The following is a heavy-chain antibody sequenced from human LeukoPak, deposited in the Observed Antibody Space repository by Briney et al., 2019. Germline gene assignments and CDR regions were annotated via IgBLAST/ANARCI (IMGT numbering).Heavy chain of an antibody. J-gene: IGHJ4*02. V-gene: IGHV3-66*02. CDR2: IYSGGST. Sequence: GGSLRLSCAASGFTVSSNYMSWVRQAPGKGLEWVSVIYSGGSTYYADSVKGRFTISRDNSKNTLYLQMNSLRAEDTAVYYCARGRQYNWNYGSYWGQGTLVTVSS. CDR1: GFTVSSNY. D-gene: IGHD1-7*01. CDR3: ARGRQYNWNYGSY.